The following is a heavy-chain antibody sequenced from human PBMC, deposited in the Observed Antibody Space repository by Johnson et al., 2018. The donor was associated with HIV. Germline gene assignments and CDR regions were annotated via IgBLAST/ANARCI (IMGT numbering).Heavy chain of an antibody. CDR1: GFTFSSYD. V-gene: IGHV3-13*01. J-gene: IGHJ3*02. CDR3: ARDGRFGNLHAFDI. Sequence: VQLVESGGGLVQPGGSLRLSCAASGFTFSSYDMHWVRQATGKGLEWVSAIGTAGDTYYPGSVKGRLTISRENAKNSLNLQMNSLRAEDTALYYCARDGRFGNLHAFDIWGQGTMVTVSS. CDR2: IGTAGDT. D-gene: IGHD3-10*01.